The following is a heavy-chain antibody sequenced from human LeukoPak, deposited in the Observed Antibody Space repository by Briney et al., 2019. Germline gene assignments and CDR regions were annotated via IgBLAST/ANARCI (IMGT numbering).Heavy chain of an antibody. J-gene: IGHJ5*02. CDR2: IYYSGST. V-gene: IGHV4-59*01. Sequence: SETLSLXCTVSGGSISSYYWSWIRQPPGKGLEWIGYIYYSGSTNYNPSLKSRVTISVDTSKNQFSLKLSSVTAADTAVYYCATSGVRFGERWFDPWGQGTLVTVSS. CDR1: GGSISSYY. D-gene: IGHD3-10*01. CDR3: ATSGVRFGERWFDP.